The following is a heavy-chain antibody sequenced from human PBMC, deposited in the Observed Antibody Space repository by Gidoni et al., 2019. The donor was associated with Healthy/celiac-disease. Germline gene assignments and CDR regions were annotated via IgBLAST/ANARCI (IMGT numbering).Heavy chain of an antibody. V-gene: IGHV1-69*01. CDR3: ASRGVDTAMELDY. Sequence: QVQLVQSGAEVMKPGSSVKVSCKASGGTFSSYAISWVRQAPGQGLEWMGGVIPIFGTANYAQKFQGRVTITADESTSTAYMELSSLRSEDTAVYYCASRGVDTAMELDYWGQGTLVTVSS. D-gene: IGHD5-18*01. CDR2: VIPIFGTA. J-gene: IGHJ4*02. CDR1: GGTFSSYA.